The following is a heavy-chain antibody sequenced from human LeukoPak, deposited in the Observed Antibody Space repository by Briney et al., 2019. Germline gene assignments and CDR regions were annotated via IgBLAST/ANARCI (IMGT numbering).Heavy chain of an antibody. CDR2: ISLNGETT. CDR3: AQGFSSGWYPY. CDR1: GFSVSSFD. D-gene: IGHD6-19*01. J-gene: IGHJ4*02. Sequence: PGGSLRLSCAVSGFSVSSFDMSWVRQAPGKGLEWISAISLNGETTWYADSVKGRFTISRDNSKNTLYLQLTSLRAEDTAVYYCAQGFSSGWYPYWGQGSLVSVSS. V-gene: IGHV3-23*01.